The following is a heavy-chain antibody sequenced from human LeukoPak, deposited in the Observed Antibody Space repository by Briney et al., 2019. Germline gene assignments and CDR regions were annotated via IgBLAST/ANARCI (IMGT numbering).Heavy chain of an antibody. CDR2: ISGSGGST. CDR3: ARASRDGTENWLDP. D-gene: IGHD5-24*01. Sequence: GGSLRLSCAASGFTFSSYAMSWVRQAPGKGLEWVSAISGSGGSTYYADSLKGRFTISRDNSKNMLYLQVNSLRTEDTAVYYCARASRDGTENWLDPWGQGTLVTVSS. V-gene: IGHV3-23*01. CDR1: GFTFSSYA. J-gene: IGHJ5*02.